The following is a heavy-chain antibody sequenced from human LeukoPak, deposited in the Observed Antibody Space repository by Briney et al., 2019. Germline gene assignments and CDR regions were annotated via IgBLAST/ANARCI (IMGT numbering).Heavy chain of an antibody. V-gene: IGHV4-38-2*02. D-gene: IGHD2-15*01. CDR2: IYHTGDT. CDR3: ARELRYCSGGSCYSDAFDI. Sequence: SETLSLTCTVSGYSINSGYYWAWIRQPPGKGLEWIANIYHTGDTYYNPSLKSRVTISVDTSKNQFSLNLSSVTAADTAVYYCARELRYCSGGSCYSDAFDIWGQGTMVTVSS. J-gene: IGHJ3*02. CDR1: GYSINSGYY.